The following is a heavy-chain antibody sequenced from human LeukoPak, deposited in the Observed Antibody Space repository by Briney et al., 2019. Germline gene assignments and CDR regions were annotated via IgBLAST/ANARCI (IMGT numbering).Heavy chain of an antibody. J-gene: IGHJ4*02. V-gene: IGHV3-30*02. CDR1: GFAFSTYG. CDR2: IRHVGSNE. CDR3: AKDITYYYDSSGSGMFDY. Sequence: QPGGSLRLSCAASGFAFSTYGMHWVRQAPGKGREWVAFIRHVGSNEYYADSVKGRFTISRDNSKNTLYLQMNSLRAEDTAVYYCAKDITYYYDSSGSGMFDYWGQGTLVTVSS. D-gene: IGHD3-22*01.